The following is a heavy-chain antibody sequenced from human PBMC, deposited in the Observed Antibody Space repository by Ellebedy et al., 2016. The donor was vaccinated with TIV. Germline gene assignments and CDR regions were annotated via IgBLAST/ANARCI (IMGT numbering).Heavy chain of an antibody. CDR3: ARNRYCSGGNCYALGY. V-gene: IGHV3-74*01. Sequence: GESLKISCAASGFTFSSYTMNWVRQAPGKGLEWVSRINTDGSSTTSVDSVKGRFTISRDNAKNTLYLQMNSLRADDTAVYYCARNRYCSGGNCYALGYWGQGTLVTVSS. D-gene: IGHD2-15*01. CDR2: INTDGSST. J-gene: IGHJ4*02. CDR1: GFTFSSYT.